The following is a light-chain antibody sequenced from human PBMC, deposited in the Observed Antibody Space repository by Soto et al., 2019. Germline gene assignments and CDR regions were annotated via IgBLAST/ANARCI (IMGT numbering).Light chain of an antibody. V-gene: IGKV1-27*01. Sequence: DIQMTQSPSSLSASVGDRVTITCRASQGISNHLAWYQQKPGKVPKLLIYALSTLQSGVPSRFSGSGSGTDFTLTISSLQPEDVATYYCQKYNSAPPYTFGQGTKLESK. J-gene: IGKJ2*01. CDR3: QKYNSAPPYT. CDR2: ALS. CDR1: QGISNH.